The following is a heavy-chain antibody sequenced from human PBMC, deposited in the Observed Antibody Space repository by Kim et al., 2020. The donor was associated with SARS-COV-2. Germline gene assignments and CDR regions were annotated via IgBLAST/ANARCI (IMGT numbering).Heavy chain of an antibody. D-gene: IGHD6-13*01. V-gene: IGHV3-21*01. CDR1: GFTFSSYS. Sequence: GGSLRLSCAASGFTFSSYSMNWVRQAPGKGLEWVSSISSSSSYIYYADSVKGRFTISRDNAKNSLYLQMNSLRAEDTAVYYCARDRGIAAAGRDSYYYGMDVWGQGTTVTVSS. J-gene: IGHJ6*02. CDR2: ISSSSSYI. CDR3: ARDRGIAAAGRDSYYYGMDV.